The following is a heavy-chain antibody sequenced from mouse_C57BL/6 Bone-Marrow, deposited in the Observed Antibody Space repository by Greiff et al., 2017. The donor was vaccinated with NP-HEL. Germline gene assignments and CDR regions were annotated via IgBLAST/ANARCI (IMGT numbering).Heavy chain of an antibody. D-gene: IGHD2-4*01. J-gene: IGHJ4*01. CDR2: INYDGSST. CDR1: GFTFSDYS. Sequence: EVQVLESEGGLVQPGSSMKLSCTASGFTFSDYSMAWVRQVPEKGLEWVANINYDGSSTYYLDSLKSRFIISRDNAKNILYLQMSSLKSEDTATYYCAREGGLRRRTYAMDYWGQGTSVTVSS. V-gene: IGHV5-16*01. CDR3: AREGGLRRRTYAMDY.